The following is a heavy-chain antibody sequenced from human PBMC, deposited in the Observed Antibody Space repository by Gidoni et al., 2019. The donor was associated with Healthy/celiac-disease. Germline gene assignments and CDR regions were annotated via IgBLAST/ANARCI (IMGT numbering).Heavy chain of an antibody. J-gene: IGHJ6*02. CDR1: GGTFSSYA. CDR2: IIPILGIA. Sequence: QVQLVQSGAEVKKPGSSVKVSCKASGGTFSSYAISWVRQAPGQGLEWMGRIIPILGIANYAQKFQGRVKITADKSTSTAYMELSSLRSEDTAVYYCARVDDYYDSSGYYYEGYYGMDVWGQGTTVTVSS. D-gene: IGHD3-22*01. V-gene: IGHV1-69*04. CDR3: ARVDDYYDSSGYYYEGYYGMDV.